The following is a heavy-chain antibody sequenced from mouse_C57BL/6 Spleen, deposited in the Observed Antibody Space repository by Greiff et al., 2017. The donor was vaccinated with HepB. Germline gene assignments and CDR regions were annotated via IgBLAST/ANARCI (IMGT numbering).Heavy chain of an antibody. CDR1: GFNIRDDY. CDR2: IDPENGDT. Sequence: EVKLQESGAELVRPGASVKLSCTASGFNIRDDYMHWVKQRPEQGLEWIGWIDPENGDTEYASKFQGKATITADTSSNTAYLQLSSLTSEDTAVYYCTTKFHYGSSLDYWGQGTTLTVSS. J-gene: IGHJ2*01. D-gene: IGHD1-1*01. CDR3: TTKFHYGSSLDY. V-gene: IGHV14-4*01.